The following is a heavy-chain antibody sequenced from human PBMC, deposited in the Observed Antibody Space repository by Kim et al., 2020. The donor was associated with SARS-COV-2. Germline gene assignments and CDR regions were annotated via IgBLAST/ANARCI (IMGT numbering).Heavy chain of an antibody. CDR1: GFTFSNSW. J-gene: IGHJ1*01. V-gene: IGHV3-15*01. Sequence: GGSLRLSCAASGFTFSNSWMSWVRQAPGKGLEWVGRIKSKTSGGKTAYAAPGKGRFSRYKAKTKNSLHMNMIRAENTAMAVYDSNTYRVTMVREAAGWG. CDR3: NTYRVTMVREAAG. CDR2: IKSKTSGGKT. D-gene: IGHD3-10*01.